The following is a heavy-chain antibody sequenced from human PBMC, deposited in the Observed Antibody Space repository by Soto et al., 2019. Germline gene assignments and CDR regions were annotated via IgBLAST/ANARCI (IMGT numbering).Heavy chain of an antibody. D-gene: IGHD5-18*01. J-gene: IGHJ4*02. CDR3: ARTRTAMVTLNWYYFDY. V-gene: IGHV4-61*01. Sequence: PSETQSLTCTVSGGSVGSVSDYRSWIRQPPGKGLEWIGYIYYSGSTNYNPSLKSRVTISVDTSKNQFSLKLSSVTAADTAVYYCARTRTAMVTLNWYYFDYWGQGTLVTVSS. CDR2: IYYSGST. CDR1: GGSVGSVSDY.